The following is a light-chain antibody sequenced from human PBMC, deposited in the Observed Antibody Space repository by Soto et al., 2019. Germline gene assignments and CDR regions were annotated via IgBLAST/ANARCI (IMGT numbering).Light chain of an antibody. CDR1: QSVTSY. Sequence: EVVLTQSPATLSLSPGERATLSCRASQSVTSYLAWYQQKPGQAPRLLIYAASNRATGIPARFSGSGSGTNFILTFISLEPEDFAVYYCQQRSNWPSVYSFG. CDR2: AAS. V-gene: IGKV3-11*01. J-gene: IGKJ2*01. CDR3: QQRSNWPSVYS.